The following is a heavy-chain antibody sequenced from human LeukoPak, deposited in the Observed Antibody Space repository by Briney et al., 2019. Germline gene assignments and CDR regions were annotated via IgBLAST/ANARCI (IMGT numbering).Heavy chain of an antibody. D-gene: IGHD3-22*01. CDR1: GFTFSTYS. J-gene: IGHJ4*02. V-gene: IGHV3-48*01. CDR2: ISSSSTI. Sequence: GGSLRLSCAASGFTFSTYSMNWVRQAPGKGLEWVSYISSSSTIYYTDSVKGRFTISRDNAKNSLYLQMNSLRAEDTAVYYCARGSTYYDSSGQVPFDYWGQGTLVTVSS. CDR3: ARGSTYYDSSGQVPFDY.